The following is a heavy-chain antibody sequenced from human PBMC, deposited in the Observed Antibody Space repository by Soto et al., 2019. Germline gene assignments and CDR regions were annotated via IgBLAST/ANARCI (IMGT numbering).Heavy chain of an antibody. CDR3: ARDQRSHCFDL. CDR2: IWYDGTKK. CDR1: EFTFRNFG. Sequence: QVQLVESGGGVVQPGRSLRLSCTASEFTFRNFGMHWVRQAPGKGLEWVAVIWYDGTKKYYADSVKGRFTISRDNSRNPLYLQMDRLRAEDTAVYYCARDQRSHCFDLWGRGTLVTVSS. D-gene: IGHD1-1*01. V-gene: IGHV3-33*01. J-gene: IGHJ2*01.